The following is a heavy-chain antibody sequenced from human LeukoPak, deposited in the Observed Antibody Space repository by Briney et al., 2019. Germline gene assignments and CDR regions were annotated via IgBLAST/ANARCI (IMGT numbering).Heavy chain of an antibody. CDR2: ITTSDGNT. V-gene: IGHV3-23*01. CDR1: GFTFSSYT. D-gene: IGHD2-15*01. Sequence: GGSLRLSCAASGFTFSSYTMSWVRQAPGKGLEWVSTITTSDGNTYYADSVKGRFTVSRDNSKSTLFLQMNSLRAEDTAVYYCARDTSDIVVVVAAPAESWGQGTLVTVSS. J-gene: IGHJ4*02. CDR3: ARDTSDIVVVVAAPAES.